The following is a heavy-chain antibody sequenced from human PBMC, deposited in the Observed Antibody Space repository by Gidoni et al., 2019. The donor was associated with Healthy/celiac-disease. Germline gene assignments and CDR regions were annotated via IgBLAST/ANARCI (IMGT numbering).Heavy chain of an antibody. CDR3: AAAPVGVVAATPVGAFDI. CDR2: IVVGSGNT. D-gene: IGHD2-15*01. CDR1: GFTFTSSA. V-gene: IGHV1-58*02. Sequence: QMQLVQSGPEVKKPGTSVKVSCKAPGFTFTSSAMQWVRQARGQRLEWIGWIVVGSGNTNYAQKFQERVTITRDMSTSTAYMELSSLRSEDTAVYYCAAAPVGVVAATPVGAFDIWGQGTMVTVSS. J-gene: IGHJ3*02.